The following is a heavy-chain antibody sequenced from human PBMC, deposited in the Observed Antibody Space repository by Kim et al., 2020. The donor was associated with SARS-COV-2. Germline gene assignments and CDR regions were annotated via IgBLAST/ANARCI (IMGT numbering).Heavy chain of an antibody. J-gene: IGHJ5*02. CDR3: ARAPLGYYGSGENWFDP. CDR1: GGSISSGDYY. CDR2: IYYSGST. D-gene: IGHD3-10*01. Sequence: SETLSLTCTVSGGSISSGDYYWSWIRQPPGKGLEWIGYIYYSGSTYYNPSLKSRVTISVDTSKNQFSLKLSSVTAADTAVYYCARAPLGYYGSGENWFDPWGQGTLVTVSS. V-gene: IGHV4-30-4*01.